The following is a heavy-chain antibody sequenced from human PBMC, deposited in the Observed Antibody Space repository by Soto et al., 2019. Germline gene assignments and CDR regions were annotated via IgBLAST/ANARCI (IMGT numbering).Heavy chain of an antibody. CDR2: IKSKTDGGTT. CDR1: GFTFSNAW. V-gene: IGHV3-15*01. J-gene: IGHJ6*02. CDR3: TTGLVRGGNGMDV. D-gene: IGHD3-10*01. Sequence: VLLVESGGGLVKPGGSLRLSCAASGFTFSNAWMSWVRQAPGKGLEWGGRIKSKTDGGTTDHAAPVKGRFTISRDDSKNTLYLQMNSLKTEDTAVYYCTTGLVRGGNGMDVCGQGTTVTVSS.